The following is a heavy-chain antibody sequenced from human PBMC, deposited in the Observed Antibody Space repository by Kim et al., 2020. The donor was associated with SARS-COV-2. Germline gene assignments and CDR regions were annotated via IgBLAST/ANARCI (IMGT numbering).Heavy chain of an antibody. CDR1: GFTFSSYA. CDR2: ISGSGGST. Sequence: GGSLRLSCAASGFTFSSYAMSWVRQAPGKGLEWVSAISGSGGSTYYADSVKGRFTVSRDNSKNTLYLQMSNLRAEDTAVYYCATRVRGVPYAFDIWGQGTMVTVSS. CDR3: ATRVRGVPYAFDI. J-gene: IGHJ3*02. D-gene: IGHD3-10*01. V-gene: IGHV3-23*01.